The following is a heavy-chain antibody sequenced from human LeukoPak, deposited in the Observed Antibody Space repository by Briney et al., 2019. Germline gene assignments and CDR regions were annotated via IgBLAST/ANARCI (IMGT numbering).Heavy chain of an antibody. CDR1: EYTFTGYY. CDR2: INPNSGGT. V-gene: IGHV1-2*02. CDR3: ARGYYYGSGSYYLGFDP. Sequence: ASVKVSCKASEYTFTGYYMHWVRQAPGQGLEWMGWINPNSGGTNYAQKFQGRVTMTRDTSISTAYMELSRLRSDDTAVYYCARGYYYGSGSYYLGFDPWGQGTLVTVSS. J-gene: IGHJ5*02. D-gene: IGHD3-10*01.